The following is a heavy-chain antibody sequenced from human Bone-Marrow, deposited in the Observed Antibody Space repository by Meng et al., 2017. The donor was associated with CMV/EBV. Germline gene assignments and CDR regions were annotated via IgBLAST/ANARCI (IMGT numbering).Heavy chain of an antibody. Sequence: GGSLRLSCAASGFKLSSYSMNWVRQAPGKGLEWVSYISVSGITTYYADSVKGRFTISRDNVENSLYLQINSLGAEDTAVYYCVREEGVYFDFWGQGTLVTVSS. CDR3: VREEGVYFDF. V-gene: IGHV3-48*04. CDR2: ISVSGITT. J-gene: IGHJ4*02. CDR1: GFKLSSYS.